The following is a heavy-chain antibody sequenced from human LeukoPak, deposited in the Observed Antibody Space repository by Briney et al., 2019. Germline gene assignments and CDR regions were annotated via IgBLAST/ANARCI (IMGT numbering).Heavy chain of an antibody. CDR1: GGSISSYY. Sequence: SSETLSLTCTVSGGSISSYYWSWIRQPPGKGLEWIGYIYYSGSTNYNPSLKSRVTISVDTSKNQFSLKLSSVTAADTAVYYCARDPGSGSYRFDYWGQGTLVTVSS. D-gene: IGHD3-10*01. V-gene: IGHV4-59*01. CDR3: ARDPGSGSYRFDY. CDR2: IYYSGST. J-gene: IGHJ4*02.